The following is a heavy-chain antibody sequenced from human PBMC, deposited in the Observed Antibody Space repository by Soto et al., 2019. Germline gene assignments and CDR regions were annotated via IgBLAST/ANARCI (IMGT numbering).Heavy chain of an antibody. Sequence: PGGSLRLSCAASGFTFSSYAMSWVRQAPGKGLEWVSAISGSGGSTYYADSVKGRFTISRDNSKNTLYLQMNSLGAEDTAVYYCAKSYSSGWYGYFDYWGQGTLVTVSS. D-gene: IGHD6-19*01. CDR1: GFTFSSYA. CDR3: AKSYSSGWYGYFDY. CDR2: ISGSGGST. V-gene: IGHV3-23*01. J-gene: IGHJ4*02.